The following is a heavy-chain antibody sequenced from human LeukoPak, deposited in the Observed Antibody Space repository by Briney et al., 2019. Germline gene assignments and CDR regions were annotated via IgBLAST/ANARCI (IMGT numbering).Heavy chain of an antibody. CDR2: IYPGDSDI. D-gene: IGHD2-15*01. J-gene: IGHJ4*02. CDR3: ARGLYCSGGSCRFDY. Sequence: GESLKISCEGSGSSFTSSWIGWVRQLPGKGLEWMGIIYPGDSDIRYNPSFQGQVTISADKSITTAYLQWSSLKASDTAIYYCARGLYCSGGSCRFDYWGQGTLVTVSS. V-gene: IGHV5-51*01. CDR1: GSSFTSSW.